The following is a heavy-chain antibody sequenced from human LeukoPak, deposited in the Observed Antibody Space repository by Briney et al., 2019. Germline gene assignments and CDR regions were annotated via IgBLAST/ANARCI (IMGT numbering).Heavy chain of an antibody. CDR3: AKDSKRWKTYYYEAGSYYFDY. CDR1: GFTFSSYG. Sequence: GGSLRLSCAAPGFTFSSYGMHWVRQAPGKGLEWVAFIRYDGSNKYYADSVKGRFTISRDNSKNTLYLQMNSLRPEDTAVYYCAKDSKRWKTYYYEAGSYYFDYWGQGTRVTVAS. V-gene: IGHV3-30*02. J-gene: IGHJ4*02. D-gene: IGHD3-10*01. CDR2: IRYDGSNK.